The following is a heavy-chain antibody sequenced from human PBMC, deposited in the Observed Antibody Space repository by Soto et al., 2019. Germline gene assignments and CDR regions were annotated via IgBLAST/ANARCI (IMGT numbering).Heavy chain of an antibody. CDR1: GGSISSSNSY. J-gene: IGHJ4*02. CDR3: ARRGFMGATTIDY. CDR2: IYYSGST. Sequence: QLQLQESGPGLVKPSETLSLTCTVSGGSISSSNSYWGWIRQPPGKGLEWIGSIYYSGSTYYNPSLMSRVSISVDTSKNQFSLKLSSVTAADTAVYYCARRGFMGATTIDYWGQGTLVTVSS. V-gene: IGHV4-39*01. D-gene: IGHD1-26*01.